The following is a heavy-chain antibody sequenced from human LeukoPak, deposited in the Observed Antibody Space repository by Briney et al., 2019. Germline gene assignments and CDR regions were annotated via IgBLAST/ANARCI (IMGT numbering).Heavy chain of an antibody. D-gene: IGHD5-12*01. V-gene: IGHV3-21*05. J-gene: IGHJ4*02. CDR1: GFTFSDYS. Sequence: GGSLRLSCAASGFTFSDYSMNWVRQAPGKGPEWVSYISSSSIDYADSVKGRFTISRDTAKNSLYLQMNSLRAEDTAVYYCARDWRYSFDYWGQGTLVSVSS. CDR2: ISSSSI. CDR3: ARDWRYSFDY.